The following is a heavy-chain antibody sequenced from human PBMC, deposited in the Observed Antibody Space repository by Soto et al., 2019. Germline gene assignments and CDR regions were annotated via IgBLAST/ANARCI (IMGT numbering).Heavy chain of an antibody. Sequence: SETLSLTCAVYGGSFSGYYWSWIRQPPGKGLEWIGEINHSGSTNYNPSLKSRVTISVDTSKNQFSLKLSSVTAADTAVYYCARPVWFGEARNYYYYMDVWGKGTTVTVSS. D-gene: IGHD3-10*01. CDR3: ARPVWFGEARNYYYYMDV. J-gene: IGHJ6*03. CDR1: GGSFSGYY. V-gene: IGHV4-34*01. CDR2: INHSGST.